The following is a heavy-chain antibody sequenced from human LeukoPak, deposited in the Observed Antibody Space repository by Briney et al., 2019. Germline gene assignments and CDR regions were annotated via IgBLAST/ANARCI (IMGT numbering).Heavy chain of an antibody. Sequence: GASVKVSCKASGYTFTGYYMHWVRQAPGQGLEWMGWINLKSGGTNHAQKFQGRVTMTRDTSISTAYMELNSLTSDDTAVYFCARAALYSSTSYSLRDDAFDFWGQGTMVAVSS. CDR3: ARAALYSSTSYSLRDDAFDF. V-gene: IGHV1-2*02. D-gene: IGHD6-13*01. CDR2: INLKSGGT. CDR1: GYTFTGYY. J-gene: IGHJ3*01.